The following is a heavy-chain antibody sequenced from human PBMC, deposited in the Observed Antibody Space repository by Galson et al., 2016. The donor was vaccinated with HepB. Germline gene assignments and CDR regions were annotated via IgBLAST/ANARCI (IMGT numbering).Heavy chain of an antibody. J-gene: IGHJ4*02. CDR3: ARDGSGWLFDS. V-gene: IGHV3-7*01. CDR2: IKRDGSET. D-gene: IGHD6-19*01. Sequence: SLRLSCAASGFTFSSYWMSWIRQSPGKGLEWVGNIKRDGSETYYVDSVRGRFTISRDNARNSLYLQMNSLRAEDTAVYYCARDGSGWLFDSWGQGTLVTVSS. CDR1: GFTFSSYW.